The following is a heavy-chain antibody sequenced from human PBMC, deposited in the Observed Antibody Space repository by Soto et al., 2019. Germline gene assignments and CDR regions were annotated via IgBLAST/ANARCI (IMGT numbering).Heavy chain of an antibody. CDR2: ISYDGSDR. J-gene: IGHJ4*02. V-gene: IGHV3-30*03. D-gene: IGHD2-15*01. CDR1: GFTFSSYS. CDR3: ARSTYCNGGSCYPQY. Sequence: GGSLRLSCAASGFTFSSYSMNWVRQSPGKGLEWVAMISYDGSDRYYRDSVQGRFTISRDDSKNTVFLQMNSLRTEDTAMYYCARSTYCNGGSCYPQYWGPGTLVTVSS.